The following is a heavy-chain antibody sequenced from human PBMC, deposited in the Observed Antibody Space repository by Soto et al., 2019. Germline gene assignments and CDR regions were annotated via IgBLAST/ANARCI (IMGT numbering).Heavy chain of an antibody. Sequence: ASVKVSCKASGYTFTSYAMHWVRQAPGQRLEWMGWINAGNGNTKYSQKFQGRVTITRDTSASTAYMELSSLRSEDTAVYYCAREDSIIIPAVSDFWGQGTLVTVSS. D-gene: IGHD2-2*01. CDR1: GYTFTSYA. V-gene: IGHV1-3*01. J-gene: IGHJ4*02. CDR3: AREDSIIIPAVSDF. CDR2: INAGNGNT.